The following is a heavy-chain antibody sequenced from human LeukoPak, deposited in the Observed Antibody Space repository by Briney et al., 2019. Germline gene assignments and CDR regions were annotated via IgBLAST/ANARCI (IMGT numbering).Heavy chain of an antibody. Sequence: GGSLKISCKGSGYSFTSYWISWLRQMPGKGLEWMGIIYPGDSDTRYSPSFQGQVTISADKSISTAYLQWSSLKASDTAMYYCARPGSSIADGDAFDIWGQGTMVTVSS. CDR3: ARPGSSIADGDAFDI. CDR1: GYSFTSYW. J-gene: IGHJ3*02. V-gene: IGHV5-51*01. D-gene: IGHD6-6*01. CDR2: IYPGDSDT.